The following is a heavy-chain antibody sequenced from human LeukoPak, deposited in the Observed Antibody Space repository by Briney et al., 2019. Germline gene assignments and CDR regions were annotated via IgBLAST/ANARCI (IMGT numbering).Heavy chain of an antibody. CDR1: GGSISSYY. Sequence: SETLSLTCTVSGGSISSYYWSWIRQPPGKGLEWIGEINHSGSTNYNPSLKSRVTISVDTSKNQFSLKLSSVTAADTAVYYCARGDGAFDIWGQGTMVTVSS. J-gene: IGHJ3*02. V-gene: IGHV4-34*01. D-gene: IGHD5-24*01. CDR2: INHSGST. CDR3: ARGDGAFDI.